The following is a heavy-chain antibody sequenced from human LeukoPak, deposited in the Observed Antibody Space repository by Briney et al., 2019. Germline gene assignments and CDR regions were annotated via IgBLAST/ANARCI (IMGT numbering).Heavy chain of an antibody. CDR3: ARGDFDGGNSYYFDY. CDR2: IYSDGST. J-gene: IGHJ4*02. V-gene: IGHV3-53*01. D-gene: IGHD4-23*01. Sequence: GGSLRLSCAASGFTVSINYMSWVRQAPGKGLEWVSVIYSDGSTYYADSVKGRFTISRDNSKNTLHLQMNSLRAEDTAVYYCARGDFDGGNSYYFDYWGQGTLVTVSS. CDR1: GFTVSINY.